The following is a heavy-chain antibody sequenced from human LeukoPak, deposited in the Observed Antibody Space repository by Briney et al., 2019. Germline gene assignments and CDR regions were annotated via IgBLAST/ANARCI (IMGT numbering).Heavy chain of an antibody. CDR2: ISGSGGST. V-gene: IGHV3-23*01. CDR1: GFTFSSYG. Sequence: GGSLRLSCAASGFTFSSYGMSWVRQAPGKGLEWVSAISGSGGSTYYADSVKGRFTISRDNSKNTLYLQMNSLRAEDTAVYYCARVESYPLRNAFDIWGQGTMVTVSS. D-gene: IGHD1-14*01. J-gene: IGHJ3*02. CDR3: ARVESYPLRNAFDI.